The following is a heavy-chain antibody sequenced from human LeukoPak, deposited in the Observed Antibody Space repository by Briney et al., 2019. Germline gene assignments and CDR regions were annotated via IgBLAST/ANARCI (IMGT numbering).Heavy chain of an antibody. CDR3: VRGRGTAVTTGIWFDP. D-gene: IGHD4-17*01. CDR2: IHYSGST. Sequence: SETLSLTCTVSGGSISSGNYYWNWIRQPPGKGLECIGYIHYSGSTYYNPSLKSRVTISVDTSKNQFSLKLSSVTAADTAVYYCVRGRGTAVTTGIWFDPWGQGTLVTVSS. CDR1: GGSISSGNYY. V-gene: IGHV4-30-4*01. J-gene: IGHJ5*02.